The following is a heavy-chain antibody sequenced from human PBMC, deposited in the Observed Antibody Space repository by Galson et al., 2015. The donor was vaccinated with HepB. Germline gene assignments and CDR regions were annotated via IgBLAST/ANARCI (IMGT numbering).Heavy chain of an antibody. CDR2: ISWNSGSI. V-gene: IGHV3-9*01. J-gene: IGHJ6*03. CDR1: GFTFDDYA. Sequence: SLRLSCAASGFTFDDYAMHWVRQAPGKGLEWVSGISWNSGSIGYADSVKGRFTISRDNAKNSLYLQMNSLRAEDTALYYCAKGHKNDFWSGPYYYMDVWGKGTTVTVSS. CDR3: AKGHKNDFWSGPYYYMDV. D-gene: IGHD3-3*01.